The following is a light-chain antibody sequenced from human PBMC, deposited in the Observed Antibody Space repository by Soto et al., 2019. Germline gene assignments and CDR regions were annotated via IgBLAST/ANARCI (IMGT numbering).Light chain of an antibody. CDR3: QQRNGWPRT. J-gene: IGKJ2*01. V-gene: IGKV3-11*01. CDR1: QSVSNS. CDR2: DAS. Sequence: EVVLTQSPATLSLSPGERATLPCRASQSVSNSLAWYQQKPGQAPRLLIYDASNRATGIPARFSGSGSGTDFTLTISSLEPEDFAVYYCQQRNGWPRTFGQGTKVDIK.